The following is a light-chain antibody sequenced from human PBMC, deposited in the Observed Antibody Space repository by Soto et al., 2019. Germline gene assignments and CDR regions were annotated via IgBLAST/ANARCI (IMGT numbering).Light chain of an antibody. CDR1: QSIRSY. CDR3: QESYITPIP. V-gene: IGKV1-39*01. J-gene: IGKJ5*01. CDR2: AAS. Sequence: DHQITQSPSSLSAAVEERVTITRRPSQSIRSYLNWYQQKAGNAPNLLIYAASSLQSGVPSRFSGSGCGTDFTVTIGSLQHDDFATYYGQESYITPIPFGTGTRMEIK.